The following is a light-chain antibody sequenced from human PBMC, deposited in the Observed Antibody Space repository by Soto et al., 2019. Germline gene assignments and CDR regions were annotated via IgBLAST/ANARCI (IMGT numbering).Light chain of an antibody. Sequence: EIVMTQSPATLSVSPGERATLSCRASQSINRNLAWYQQKPGQAPRLLIYGASSRATGIPDRFSGSGSDTEFTLIISSLQSEDFAVYHCQQHHKWPLTFGGGTKVEIK. CDR3: QQHHKWPLT. CDR1: QSINRN. CDR2: GAS. J-gene: IGKJ4*01. V-gene: IGKV3-15*01.